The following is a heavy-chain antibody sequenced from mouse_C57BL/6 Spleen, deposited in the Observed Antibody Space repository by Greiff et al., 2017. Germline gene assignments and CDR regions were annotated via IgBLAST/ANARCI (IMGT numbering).Heavy chain of an antibody. Sequence: QVQLQQSGTELVKPGASVKLSCKASGYTFTSYWMHWVKQRPGQGLEWIGNINPSNGGTNYNEKFKSKATLTVDKSSSTAYMQLSSLTSEDSAVYYCAGSGLLRFYFDYWGQGTTLTVSS. CDR1: GYTFTSYW. CDR2: INPSNGGT. J-gene: IGHJ2*01. D-gene: IGHD1-1*01. CDR3: AGSGLLRFYFDY. V-gene: IGHV1-53*01.